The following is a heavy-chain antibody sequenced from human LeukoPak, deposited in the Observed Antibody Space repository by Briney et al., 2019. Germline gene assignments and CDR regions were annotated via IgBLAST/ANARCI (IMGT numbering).Heavy chain of an antibody. J-gene: IGHJ4*02. D-gene: IGHD3-3*01. CDR1: GFTFSNYG. CDR2: IWDDGSNE. Sequence: GGSLRLSCAASGFTFSNYGMHWVRQAPGKGLEWVAVIWDDGSNEYYADSVKGRFTIFRDNRRNTLYLQMNSLRAEDTAVYYCARDGPDYDFWSGPAAALFDYWGQGTLVTVSS. CDR3: ARDGPDYDFWSGPAAALFDY. V-gene: IGHV3-33*01.